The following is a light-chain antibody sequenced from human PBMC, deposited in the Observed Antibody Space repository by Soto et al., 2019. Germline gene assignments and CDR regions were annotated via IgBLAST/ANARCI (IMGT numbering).Light chain of an antibody. Sequence: QSELTRPPSVSWAPGRRVTISCTGSSSNIGAGYDVHWYQHQPGTAPKLLIYGGSSRPSGVPDRFSGSKSGTSASLAITGLQAEDEADYYCQSHDSSLSAYVFGTGTKVTVL. J-gene: IGLJ1*01. CDR3: QSHDSSLSAYV. CDR1: SSNIGAGYD. V-gene: IGLV1-40*01. CDR2: GGS.